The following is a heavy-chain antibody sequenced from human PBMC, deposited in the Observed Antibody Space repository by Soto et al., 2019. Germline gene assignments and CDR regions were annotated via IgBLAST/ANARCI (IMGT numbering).Heavy chain of an antibody. CDR1: GGSISSGDWC. V-gene: IGHV4-39*01. Sequence: SSETLSLTCAVSGGSISSGDWCWSWVRQSPGMGLEWIGEIYYSGSTYYNPSLKSRVTISVDTSKNQFSLKLSSVTAADTAVYYCARHFRDYDFWSGSRFDYWGQGTLVTVSS. CDR3: ARHFRDYDFWSGSRFDY. J-gene: IGHJ4*02. CDR2: IYYSGST. D-gene: IGHD3-3*01.